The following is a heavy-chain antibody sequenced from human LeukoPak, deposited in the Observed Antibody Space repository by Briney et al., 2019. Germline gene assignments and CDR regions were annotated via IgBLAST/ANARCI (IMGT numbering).Heavy chain of an antibody. CDR1: GGSISSYY. CDR3: ARHLYGDYGPFDY. Sequence: SETLSLTCTVSGGSISSYYWSWIRQPAGKGLEWIGSIYYSGSTYYNPSLKSRVTISVDTSKNQFSLKVSSVTAADTALYYCARHLYGDYGPFDYWGQGTLVTVSS. CDR2: IYYSGST. J-gene: IGHJ4*02. D-gene: IGHD4-17*01. V-gene: IGHV4-59*05.